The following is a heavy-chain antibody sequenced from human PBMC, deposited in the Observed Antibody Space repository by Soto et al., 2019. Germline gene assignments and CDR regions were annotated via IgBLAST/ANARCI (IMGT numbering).Heavy chain of an antibody. CDR2: IIPIFGTA. J-gene: IGHJ6*02. V-gene: IGHV1-69*13. CDR3: ARGTIVVVPAAILGGYYYGMDV. Sequence: ASVKVSCKASGGTFSSYAISWVRQAPGQGLEWMGGIIPIFGTANYAQKFQGRVTITADESTSTAYVELSSLRSEDTAVYYCARGTIVVVPAAILGGYYYGMDVWGQGTTVTVSS. D-gene: IGHD2-2*01. CDR1: GGTFSSYA.